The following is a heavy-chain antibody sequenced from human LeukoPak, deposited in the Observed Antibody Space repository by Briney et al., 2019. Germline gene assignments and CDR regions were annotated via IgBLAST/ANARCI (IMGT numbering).Heavy chain of an antibody. CDR2: IYYSGST. Sequence: SETLSLTCTVSGGSISSDYWSWIRQPPGKGLEWIGYIYYSGSTNYNPSLKSRVTISVDTSKNQFSLKLSSVTAADTAVYYCARSWDVWGKGTTVSVSS. V-gene: IGHV4-59*01. CDR3: ARSWDV. CDR1: GGSISSDY. J-gene: IGHJ6*04.